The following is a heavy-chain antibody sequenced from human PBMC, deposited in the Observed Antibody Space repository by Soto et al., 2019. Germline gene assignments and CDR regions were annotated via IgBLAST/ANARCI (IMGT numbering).Heavy chain of an antibody. J-gene: IGHJ4*02. CDR2: IYTSGST. Sequence: PSETLSLTCTVSGGSISSYYWSWIRQPAGKGLEWIGRIYTSGSTNYNPSLKSRVTMSVDTSKNQFSLKLSSVTAADTAVYYCAREYYYDSSAYHGTVFDYWGQGTLVTVSS. CDR1: GGSISSYY. CDR3: AREYYYDSSAYHGTVFDY. D-gene: IGHD3-22*01. V-gene: IGHV4-4*07.